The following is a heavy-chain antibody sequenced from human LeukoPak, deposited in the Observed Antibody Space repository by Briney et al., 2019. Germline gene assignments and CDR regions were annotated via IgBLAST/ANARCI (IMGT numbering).Heavy chain of an antibody. V-gene: IGHV3-74*01. D-gene: IGHD1-14*01. Sequence: PGGSLRLSCAASGFTFGNSWVHWARQAPGKGLVWVSLINADGSTATYADSVKGRFTISRDNARNTLSLQMNSLTIEDTAVYYCVVVVEPPDSDGFDVWGQGTMITVSS. CDR3: VVVVEPPDSDGFDV. J-gene: IGHJ3*01. CDR2: INADGSTA. CDR1: GFTFGNSW.